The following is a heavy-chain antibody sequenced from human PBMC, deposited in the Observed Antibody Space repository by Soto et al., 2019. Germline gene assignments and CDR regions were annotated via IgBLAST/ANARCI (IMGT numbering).Heavy chain of an antibody. CDR1: GFSISSYA. V-gene: IGHV3-23*01. J-gene: IGHJ4*02. D-gene: IGHD2-8*01. CDR2: ISGSGDNT. Sequence: EVQLLESGGGLVQRGGSLRLSCAASGFSISSYAMNWVRQAPGKGLEWVSGISGSGDNTYYADSVKGRFSISRDTSKNTLYVQMNSLRAEDTAVYYCAKDRCSNGVCYFRHRGQGVLVTVSS. CDR3: AKDRCSNGVCYFRH.